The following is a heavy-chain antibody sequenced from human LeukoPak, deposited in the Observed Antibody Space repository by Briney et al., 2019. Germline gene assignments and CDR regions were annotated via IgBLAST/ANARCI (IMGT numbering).Heavy chain of an antibody. CDR2: ISHSGGT. Sequence: SETLSLTCTVSGGSISSADYYWTWIRQPPGKGLEWIGYISHSGGTYYNLSLLSRVTISADRSKNQFFLTLGSVTAADTAVYYCASHDILTPYRDYWGQGTLVTVSS. CDR1: GGSISSADYY. V-gene: IGHV4-30-2*01. CDR3: ASHDILTPYRDY. D-gene: IGHD3-9*01. J-gene: IGHJ4*02.